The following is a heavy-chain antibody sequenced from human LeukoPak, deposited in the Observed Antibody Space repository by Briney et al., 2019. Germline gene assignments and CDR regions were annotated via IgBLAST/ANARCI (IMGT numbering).Heavy chain of an antibody. CDR1: GGTFISYA. V-gene: IGHV1-69*05. Sequence: SVKVSCKASGGTFISYAISWVRQAPGQELEWMVGIIPIFGTANYAQKFQGRVTITKDESTSTAYMELSSLRSEDTAVYSCARQGPRKTTADHDAFDIWGQGTMVTVSS. D-gene: IGHD4-17*01. CDR2: IIPIFGTA. J-gene: IGHJ3*02. CDR3: ARQGPRKTTADHDAFDI.